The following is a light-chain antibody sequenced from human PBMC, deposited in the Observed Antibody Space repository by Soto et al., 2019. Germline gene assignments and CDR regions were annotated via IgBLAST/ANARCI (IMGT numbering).Light chain of an antibody. CDR1: QSIGSW. V-gene: IGKV1-5*01. Sequence: DLQMIQTPRKLSAYVKDVDIVTLRASQSIGSWLAWYQQISGRAPNLLIYDASSLQSGVPSRFSGSGSGTEFTLTISCLQPYDFATYNYQHYSRYSEDFGQGTKVDIK. CDR3: QHYSRYSED. CDR2: DAS. J-gene: IGKJ1*01.